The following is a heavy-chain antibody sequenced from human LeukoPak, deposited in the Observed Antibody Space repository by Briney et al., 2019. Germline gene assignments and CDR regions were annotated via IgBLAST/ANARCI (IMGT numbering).Heavy chain of an antibody. D-gene: IGHD6-6*01. Sequence: SETLSLTCTVSGGSFTSDYWSWIRQPAGKGLEWIGRFYTSRTTNYNPSLKSRVTMSADTSKNQFSLKLSSVTAEDTAVYYCATHSSSWGGGGYYFDYWGQGTLVTVSS. CDR1: GGSFTSDY. CDR3: ATHSSSWGGGGYYFDY. CDR2: FYTSRTT. J-gene: IGHJ4*02. V-gene: IGHV4-4*07.